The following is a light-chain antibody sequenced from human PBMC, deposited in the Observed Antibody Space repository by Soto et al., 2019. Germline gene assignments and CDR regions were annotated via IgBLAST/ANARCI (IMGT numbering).Light chain of an antibody. CDR1: SSDVGGYNY. CDR3: SSYAGSTPV. CDR2: EVS. J-gene: IGLJ1*01. V-gene: IGLV2-8*01. Sequence: QSALTQPPSASGSPGQSVTISCTGTSSDVGGYNYVSWYQQHPGKAPKLMIYEVSKRPSGVPDRFSGSKSGNTASLTVSGLQAEDEADYYCSSYAGSTPVFGTGTKLTVL.